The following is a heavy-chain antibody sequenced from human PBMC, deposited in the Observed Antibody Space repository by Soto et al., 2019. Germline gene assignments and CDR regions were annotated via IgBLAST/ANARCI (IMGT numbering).Heavy chain of an antibody. Sequence: LQESGPGLVKPSGTLSLTCAVSGGSISTSNWWSWVRQPPGKGLEWIGEVYRTGSTNYNPSLEIRLTISVDKSKHQFSLKLTSVTAADTAVYYCARARATIAAAAIFDCWGQGTLVTVSS. CDR2: VYRTGST. V-gene: IGHV4-4*02. CDR3: ARARATIAAAAIFDC. CDR1: GGSISTSNW. D-gene: IGHD6-13*01. J-gene: IGHJ4*02.